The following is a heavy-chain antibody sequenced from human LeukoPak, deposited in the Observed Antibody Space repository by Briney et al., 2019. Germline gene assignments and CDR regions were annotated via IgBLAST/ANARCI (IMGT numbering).Heavy chain of an antibody. V-gene: IGHV4-59*01. Sequence: SETLSLTCTVSGGSISSYYWSWIRQPPGKGLEWIGYIYYSGSTNYNPSLKSRVTISVDTSKNQFSLKLSSVTAADTAVYYCARGTRTGYLRSKGYYYGSGSYNWFDPWGQGTLVTVSS. CDR2: IYYSGST. CDR1: GGSISSYY. CDR3: ARGTRTGYLRSKGYYYGSGSYNWFDP. D-gene: IGHD3-10*01. J-gene: IGHJ5*02.